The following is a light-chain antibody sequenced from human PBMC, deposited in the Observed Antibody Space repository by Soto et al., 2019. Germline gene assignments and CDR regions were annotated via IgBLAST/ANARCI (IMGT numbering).Light chain of an antibody. CDR3: SSYTSSSPYV. J-gene: IGLJ1*01. CDR1: SSDIGGYNY. CDR2: EVS. V-gene: IGLV2-14*01. Sequence: LTQPASVSGSPGQSITFSCTGTSSDIGGYNYVSWYQQHPGKAPKLMIYEVSKRPSGVSNRFSGSKSGNTASLTISGLQADDEADYYCSSYTSSSPYVFGTGTTVTV.